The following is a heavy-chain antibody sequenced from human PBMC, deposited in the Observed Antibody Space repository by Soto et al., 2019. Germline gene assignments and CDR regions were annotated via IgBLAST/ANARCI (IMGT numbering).Heavy chain of an antibody. J-gene: IGHJ6*02. CDR1: GGSISSSNW. CDR3: ARVSSSGWYPADYYYYGMDV. Sequence: QVQLQESGPGLVKPSGTLSLTCAVSGGSISSSNWWSWVRQPPGKGLEWIGEIYHSGSTNYNPSLTILVTRSVDESQNRSSRKRSSVNAADTAVYYCARVSSSGWYPADYYYYGMDVWGQGTTVTVSS. D-gene: IGHD6-19*01. V-gene: IGHV4-4*02. CDR2: IYHSGST.